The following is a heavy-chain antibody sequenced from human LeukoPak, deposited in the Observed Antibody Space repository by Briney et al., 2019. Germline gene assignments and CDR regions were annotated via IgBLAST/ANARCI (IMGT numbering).Heavy chain of an antibody. D-gene: IGHD5-12*01. CDR1: GFTFSSYD. CDR2: IGTAGDT. Sequence: GGPLRLSCAASGFTFSSYDMHWVRQATGKGLEWVSAIGTAGDTYYPGSVKGRFTISRENAKNSLCLQMNSLRAGDTAVYYCARVRKYSGYYSWYFDLWGRGTLVTVSS. V-gene: IGHV3-13*01. CDR3: ARVRKYSGYYSWYFDL. J-gene: IGHJ2*01.